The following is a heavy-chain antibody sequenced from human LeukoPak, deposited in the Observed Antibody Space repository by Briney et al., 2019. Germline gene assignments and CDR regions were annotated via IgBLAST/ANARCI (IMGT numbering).Heavy chain of an antibody. V-gene: IGHV3-23*01. Sequence: TGGSLRLSCAASGFTFSSYAMSWVRQAPGKGLERVSAISGSGGSTYYADSVKGRFTISRDNSKNTLYLQMNSLRAEDTAVYYCAKDSSGWNYYYYGMDVWGQGTTVTVSS. CDR1: GFTFSSYA. CDR3: AKDSSGWNYYYYGMDV. J-gene: IGHJ6*02. D-gene: IGHD6-19*01. CDR2: ISGSGGST.